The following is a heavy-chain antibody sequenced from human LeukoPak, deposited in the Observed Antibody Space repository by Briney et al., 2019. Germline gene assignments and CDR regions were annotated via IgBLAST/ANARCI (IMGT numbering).Heavy chain of an antibody. D-gene: IGHD3-22*01. CDR3: ARAGIFSSSAS. CDR2: ISGSGGST. Sequence: HPGGSLRLSCAASGFTFSSYGMSWVRQAPGKGLEWVSAISGSGGSTYYADSVKGRFTISRDNSKNTLYLQMNSLRAEDTAVYYCARAGIFSSSASWGQGTLVTVSS. J-gene: IGHJ5*02. V-gene: IGHV3-23*01. CDR1: GFTFSSYG.